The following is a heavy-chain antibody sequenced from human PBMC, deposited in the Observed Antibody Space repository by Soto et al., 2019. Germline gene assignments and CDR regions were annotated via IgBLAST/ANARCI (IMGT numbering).Heavy chain of an antibody. D-gene: IGHD3-10*01. J-gene: IGHJ5*02. CDR3: AHIHYYGSGNFLLSPNNWFDP. CDR2: IYWDDDK. Sequence: QITLKESGPTLLKATQTLTLTCTFSGFSLSTSGVGVGWIRQPPGKALEWLALIYWDDDKFYSPSLKSRLTSTKDTSKSQVVLTMTNMDPVDTAPYYCAHIHYYGSGNFLLSPNNWFDPWGQGTLVTVSS. CDR1: GFSLSTSGVG. V-gene: IGHV2-5*02.